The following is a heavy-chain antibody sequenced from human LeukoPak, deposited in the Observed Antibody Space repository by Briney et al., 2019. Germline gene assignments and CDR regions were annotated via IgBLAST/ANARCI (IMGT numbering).Heavy chain of an antibody. CDR2: ISGGGVNT. CDR3: TRDLMDYDVSTGLHHYYMDV. CDR1: GFTFSSYA. Sequence: GGSLRLSCAASGFTFSSYAVSWVRQAPGRGLEWVSGISGGGVNTYYADSVRGRFTISRDNAKNTLYLQMNTLRVEDTAVYYCTRDLMDYDVSTGLHHYYMDVWGQGTTVTVSS. D-gene: IGHD3-9*01. J-gene: IGHJ6*02. V-gene: IGHV3-23*01.